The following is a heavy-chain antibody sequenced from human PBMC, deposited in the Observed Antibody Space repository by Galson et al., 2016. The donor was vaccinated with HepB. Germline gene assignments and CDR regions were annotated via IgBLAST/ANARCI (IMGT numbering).Heavy chain of an antibody. CDR3: ARERYGTIAFDI. D-gene: IGHD4/OR15-4a*01. J-gene: IGHJ3*02. Sequence: SVKVSCKASGYSFTTHAMHWVRQAPGQRLEWMGWLSGGTGETRYSERFQGRLTITMDTSASTAYMQLSSLRSEDTACYCCARERYGTIAFDIWGPGTMVAVSS. V-gene: IGHV1-3*01. CDR2: LSGGTGET. CDR1: GYSFTTHA.